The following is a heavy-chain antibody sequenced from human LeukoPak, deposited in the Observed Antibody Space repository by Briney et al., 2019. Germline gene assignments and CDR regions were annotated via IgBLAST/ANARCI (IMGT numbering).Heavy chain of an antibody. CDR1: GYAFTNYG. CDR2: INPNSGGT. V-gene: IGHV1-2*02. CDR3: ARDAITMIRGVISH. Sequence: ASVKVSCKAFGYAFTNYGINWVRQAPGQGLEWMGWINPNSGGTNYAQKFQGRVTMTRDTSISTAYMELSRLRSDDTAVYYCARDAITMIRGVISHWGQGTLVTVSS. J-gene: IGHJ4*02. D-gene: IGHD3-10*01.